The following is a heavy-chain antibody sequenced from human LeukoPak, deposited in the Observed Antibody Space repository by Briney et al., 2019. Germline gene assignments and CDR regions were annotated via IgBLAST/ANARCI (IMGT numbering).Heavy chain of an antibody. D-gene: IGHD2-21*01. V-gene: IGHV3-23*01. Sequence: GGSLRLSCAASGFTFSGYAMSWVRQAPGKGLEWVSAISGSGGSTYYADSVKGRFTISRDNSKNTRYLQMNSLRAEDTAVYYCARPAADCGGDCYWAFDYWGQGTLVTVSS. CDR2: ISGSGGST. CDR3: ARPAADCGGDCYWAFDY. J-gene: IGHJ4*02. CDR1: GFTFSGYA.